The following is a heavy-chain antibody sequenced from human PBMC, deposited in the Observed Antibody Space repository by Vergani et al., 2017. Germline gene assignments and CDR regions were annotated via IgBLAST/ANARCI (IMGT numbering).Heavy chain of an antibody. CDR2: INPIDSKI. Sequence: EVMLVQSGAEVKKPGASLKISCKYSESSFIINEIAWVRQMSGKGLQWMGNINPIDSKIAYSPSFQGQAIMSPDKSITTAYLQWRSLKASDTAIYFCASGGHGSENGGALQLWGQGTNITVSS. D-gene: IGHD3-10*01. CDR1: ESSFIINE. V-gene: IGHV5-51*03. CDR3: ASGGHGSENGGALQL. J-gene: IGHJ3*01.